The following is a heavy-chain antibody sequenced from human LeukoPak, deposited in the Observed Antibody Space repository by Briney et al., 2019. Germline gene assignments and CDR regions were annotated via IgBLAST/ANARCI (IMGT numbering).Heavy chain of an antibody. CDR1: GFTFTKFW. Sequence: GGSLRLSCAASGFTFTKFWMAWVRQAPGKGLEWVGNIKQDGSIQYYGDSVEGRFTISRDNARNSLYLQMNSLRAEDTALYYCATSYDSSGYDWGQGTLVTVSA. CDR3: ATSYDSSGYD. D-gene: IGHD3-22*01. CDR2: IKQDGSIQ. V-gene: IGHV3-7*01. J-gene: IGHJ4*02.